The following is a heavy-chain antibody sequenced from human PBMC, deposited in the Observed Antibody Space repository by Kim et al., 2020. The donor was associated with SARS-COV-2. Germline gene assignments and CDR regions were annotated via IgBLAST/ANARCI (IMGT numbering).Heavy chain of an antibody. CDR3: ARVPYSSGWLYFDY. V-gene: IGHV1-3*01. J-gene: IGHJ4*02. D-gene: IGHD6-19*01. Sequence: QKFQGRVTITRDTSASTAYMELSSLRSEDTAVYYCARVPYSSGWLYFDYWGQGSLVTVSS.